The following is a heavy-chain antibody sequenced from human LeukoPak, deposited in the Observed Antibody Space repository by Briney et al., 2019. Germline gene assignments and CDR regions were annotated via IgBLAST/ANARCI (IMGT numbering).Heavy chain of an antibody. CDR1: GFTFSSYW. Sequence: PGGSLRLSCAASGFTFSSYWMSWVRQSPGKGLEWVANIKHDGSERYYVDSAKGRFTISRDNAKNSLFLQMNTLRAEDTAVYYCARAQWISGVVINGPKDYWGQGTLVTVSS. CDR2: IKHDGSER. V-gene: IGHV3-7*01. D-gene: IGHD3-3*01. J-gene: IGHJ4*02. CDR3: ARAQWISGVVINGPKDY.